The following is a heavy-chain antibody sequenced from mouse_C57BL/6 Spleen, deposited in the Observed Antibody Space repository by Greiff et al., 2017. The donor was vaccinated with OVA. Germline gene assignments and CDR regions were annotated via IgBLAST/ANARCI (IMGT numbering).Heavy chain of an antibody. V-gene: IGHV1-4*01. D-gene: IGHD3-2*02. Sequence: VQLQESGAELARPGTSVKMSCKASGYTFTSYTMHWVKQRPGQGLEWIGYINPSSGYTKYNQKFKDKATLTADKSSSTAYMQLSSLTSEDSAVYYCARRTAQATGNFDYWGQGTTLTVSS. J-gene: IGHJ2*01. CDR1: GYTFTSYT. CDR3: ARRTAQATGNFDY. CDR2: INPSSGYT.